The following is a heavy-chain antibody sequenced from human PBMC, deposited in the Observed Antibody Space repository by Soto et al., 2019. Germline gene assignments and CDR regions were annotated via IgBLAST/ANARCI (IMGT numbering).Heavy chain of an antibody. V-gene: IGHV3-30-3*01. CDR2: ISYDGSNK. Sequence: GGSLRLSCAASGFTFSSYAMHWVRQAPGKGLEWVAVISYDGSNKYYADSVKGRFTISRDNSKNTLYLQTNSLRAEDTAVYYCARDRVRSVPAAIKPLDYWGQGTLVTVSS. CDR1: GFTFSSYA. D-gene: IGHD2-2*02. J-gene: IGHJ4*02. CDR3: ARDRVRSVPAAIKPLDY.